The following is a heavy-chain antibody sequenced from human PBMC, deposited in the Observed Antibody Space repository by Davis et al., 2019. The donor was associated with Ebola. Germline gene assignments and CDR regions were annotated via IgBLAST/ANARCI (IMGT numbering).Heavy chain of an antibody. V-gene: IGHV1-2*02. D-gene: IGHD3-22*01. CDR1: GYTFTGYY. Sequence: ASVKVSCKASGYTFTGYYMHWVRQAPGQGLEWMGWINPNSGGTNYAQKFQGRVTMTRDTSISTAYMELSRLRSDDTAVYYCARTYYYDSSGYSGSEAPPQFDYWGQGTLVTVSS. CDR2: INPNSGGT. CDR3: ARTYYYDSSGYSGSEAPPQFDY. J-gene: IGHJ4*02.